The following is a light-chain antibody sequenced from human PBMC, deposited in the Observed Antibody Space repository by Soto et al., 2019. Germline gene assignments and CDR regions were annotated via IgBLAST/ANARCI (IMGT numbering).Light chain of an antibody. Sequence: DIQMTQSPSSLSLSVGDGVTITCRASQSITNYLNWYQQKPGKAPKLLVYAASSLQSGVPSRFSANGSGTDFTLTISILQPEDFASYYCQQSDSYPYTFGQGTKLEIK. J-gene: IGKJ2*01. CDR3: QQSDSYPYT. CDR1: QSITNY. CDR2: AAS. V-gene: IGKV1-39*01.